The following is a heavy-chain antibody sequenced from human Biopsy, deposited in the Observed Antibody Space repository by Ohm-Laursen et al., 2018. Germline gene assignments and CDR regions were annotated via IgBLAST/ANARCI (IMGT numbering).Heavy chain of an antibody. CDR1: AATFSIYG. Sequence: APSVKVSCKAPAATFSIYGVNWARQAPGQGLEWLGGNIPILGTGNYAQKFQDRASVAADTSTSTATMELRSLRSDDTAVYYCATKLTGYFHHWGQGTLVIVSS. J-gene: IGHJ1*01. D-gene: IGHD3-9*01. CDR3: ATKLTGYFHH. V-gene: IGHV1-69*06. CDR2: NIPILGTG.